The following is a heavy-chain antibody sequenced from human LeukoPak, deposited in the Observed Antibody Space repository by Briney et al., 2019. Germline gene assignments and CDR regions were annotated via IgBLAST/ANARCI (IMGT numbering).Heavy chain of an antibody. D-gene: IGHD4-17*01. Sequence: ASVKISCKASGYTFTNYYMHWVRQAPGQGLEWLGLITPSGGSTWYAQKFRGRVTMTRDMSTSTDYMELSSLRSEDTAVYYCARGRYGDHYYYYYYYYMDVWGKGTTVTVSS. J-gene: IGHJ6*03. CDR1: GYTFTNYY. CDR2: ITPSGGST. V-gene: IGHV1-46*01. CDR3: ARGRYGDHYYYYYYYYMDV.